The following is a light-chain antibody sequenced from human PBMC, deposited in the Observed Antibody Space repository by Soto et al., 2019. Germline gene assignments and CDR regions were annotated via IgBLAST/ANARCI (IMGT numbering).Light chain of an antibody. J-gene: IGKJ4*01. Sequence: EIVMTQSPVTLSVSPGERATLSCRASQSVGSNLAWYQQKPGQAHRLLIYGASTRATTIPARFSGSGSGTEFTLTISSLQSEDFAVYYCQQYDAWPLTFGGGTKVDIK. CDR2: GAS. CDR1: QSVGSN. CDR3: QQYDAWPLT. V-gene: IGKV3-15*01.